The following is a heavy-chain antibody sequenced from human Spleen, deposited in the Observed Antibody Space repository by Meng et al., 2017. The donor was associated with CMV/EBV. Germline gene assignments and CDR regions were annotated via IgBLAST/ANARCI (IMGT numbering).Heavy chain of an antibody. Sequence: QVQVVGSGGGLVKPGGSLRLSCAASGFTFSDYYMSWIRQAPGKGLEWVSYISSSSSYTNYADSVKGRFTISRDNSKNTLYLQMNSLRVEDTAVYYCAKARGWFDPWGQGTLVTVSS. CDR2: ISSSSSYT. CDR3: AKARGWFDP. V-gene: IGHV3-11*05. CDR1: GFTFSDYY. J-gene: IGHJ5*02.